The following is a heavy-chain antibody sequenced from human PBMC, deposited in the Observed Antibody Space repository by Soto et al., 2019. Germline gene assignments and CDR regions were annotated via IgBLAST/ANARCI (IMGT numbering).Heavy chain of an antibody. D-gene: IGHD5-12*01. CDR2: STSDGTNT. V-gene: IGHV3-74*01. CDR1: GFNFRSYC. CDR3: SRAPREWRRLVDFSDY. J-gene: IGHJ4*02. Sequence: EVELVESGGGLVQPGGSLRLSCAASGFNFRSYCIHWVRQAPGKGLMWVSQSTSDGTNTSYADSVKGRFTISRDNANTTLFLKMTFLRAEDTAVDYCSRAPREWRRLVDFSDYWGQGTLVTVST.